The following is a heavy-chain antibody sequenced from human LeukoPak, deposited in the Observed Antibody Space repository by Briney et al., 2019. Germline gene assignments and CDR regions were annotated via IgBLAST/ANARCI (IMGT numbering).Heavy chain of an antibody. Sequence: ASVNRSCKASGYTFTGYYLHWVRQAPGQGLEWMGWINPNSGGTNYAPKFQGRVTMTRDTSTSTAYMELSRLRSDDTAVYYCARDPGSSWYFDNWGQGTLVSVSS. V-gene: IGHV1-2*02. CDR1: GYTFTGYY. J-gene: IGHJ4*02. CDR2: INPNSGGT. CDR3: ARDPGSSWYFDN. D-gene: IGHD6-13*01.